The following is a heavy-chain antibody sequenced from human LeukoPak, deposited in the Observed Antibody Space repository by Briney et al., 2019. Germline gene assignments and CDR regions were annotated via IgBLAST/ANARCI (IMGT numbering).Heavy chain of an antibody. CDR3: AARVATYAFDI. CDR1: GYTLTELS. CDR2: FDPEDGET. Sequence: ASVTVSCRVSGYTLTELSMHWVRQAPGKGLEWMGGFDPEDGETIYAQKFQGRVTMTEDTSTDTAYMELRNLRSEDTAIYYCAARVATYAFDIWGQGPMVTVSS. V-gene: IGHV1-24*01. J-gene: IGHJ3*02. D-gene: IGHD5-12*01.